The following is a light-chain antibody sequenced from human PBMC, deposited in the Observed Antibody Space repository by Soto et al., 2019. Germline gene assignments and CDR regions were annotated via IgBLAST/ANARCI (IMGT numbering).Light chain of an antibody. CDR1: SSDIDTYNY. CDR2: EVT. V-gene: IGLV2-14*01. J-gene: IGLJ1*01. Sequence: QSALTQPASVSGSPGQSITLSCTGTSSDIDTYNYVSWYQQHPGKAPKLIIYEVTNRPSGVSNRFSGSKSGDTASLTISGLRAEDEADYYCSSYTSSTDYVFGTGTKVTVL. CDR3: SSYTSSTDYV.